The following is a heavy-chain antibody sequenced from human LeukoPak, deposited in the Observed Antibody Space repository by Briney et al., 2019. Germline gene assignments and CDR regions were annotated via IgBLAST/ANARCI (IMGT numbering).Heavy chain of an antibody. Sequence: SETLSLTCSASGGSVSSSSYYWGWIRQPPGKGLEWIGSIYYSGSTYYNTSLKSRVTISVDTSKKYFSLNLSSVSAADTAVYYCARHPAIAAPGAWFDPWGQGILVTVSS. CDR1: GGSVSSSSYY. D-gene: IGHD6-13*01. V-gene: IGHV4-39*01. J-gene: IGHJ5*02. CDR2: IYYSGST. CDR3: ARHPAIAAPGAWFDP.